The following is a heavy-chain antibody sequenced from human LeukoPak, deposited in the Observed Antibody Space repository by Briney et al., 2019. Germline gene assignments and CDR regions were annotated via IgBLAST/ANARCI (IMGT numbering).Heavy chain of an antibody. CDR3: ASSGSYSPYYFDY. Sequence: PSETLSLTCAVSGGSISSGGYSWSWIRQPPGKGLEWIGYIYHSGSTYYNPSLKSRVTISVDRSRNQFSLELSSVTAADTAVNYCASSGSYSPYYFDYWSQGTLVTVSS. CDR2: IYHSGST. V-gene: IGHV4-30-2*01. CDR1: GGSISSGGYS. J-gene: IGHJ4*02. D-gene: IGHD1-26*01.